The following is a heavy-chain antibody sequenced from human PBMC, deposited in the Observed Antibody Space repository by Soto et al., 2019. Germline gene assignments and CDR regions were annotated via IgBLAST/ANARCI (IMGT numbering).Heavy chain of an antibody. J-gene: IGHJ4*02. CDR3: ARPPAAGSY. Sequence: PGGSLRLSCAASGFTFSSYIMSWVRQAPGKGLEWVSYISSSSSTIYYADSVKGRFTISRDNAKNSLYLQMNSLRAEDTAVYYCARPPAAGSYWGQGTLVTVSS. CDR2: ISSSSSTI. CDR1: GFTFSSYI. D-gene: IGHD6-13*01. V-gene: IGHV3-48*01.